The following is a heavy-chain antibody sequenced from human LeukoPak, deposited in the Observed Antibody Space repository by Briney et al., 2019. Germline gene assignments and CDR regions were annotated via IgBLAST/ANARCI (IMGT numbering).Heavy chain of an antibody. D-gene: IGHD3/OR15-3a*01. Sequence: PGGSLRLSCSASGFTFSSYVMHWVPQAPGKGLDSVSAISSNGDSTYYAGSVKGRFTISRDNSKNTLYLQMSSLRAEDPAVYYCVGAGTLDYWRQGTLVTVSS. CDR2: ISSNGDST. V-gene: IGHV3-64D*06. J-gene: IGHJ4*02. CDR3: VGAGTLDY. CDR1: GFTFSSYV.